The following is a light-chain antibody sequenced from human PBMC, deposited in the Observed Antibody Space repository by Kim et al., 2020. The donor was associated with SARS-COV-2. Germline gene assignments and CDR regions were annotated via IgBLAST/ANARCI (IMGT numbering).Light chain of an antibody. Sequence: DIVMTQSPDSLAVSLGERATINCKSSQSVLYSSNNKNYLAWYQQKPGQTPRLVIYGTSYRATGIPDRFSAGGSGTDFTLTISRLEPEDFAVYYCQHYGTSPSWTFGQGTKVDIK. CDR3: QHYGTSPSWT. CDR1: QSVLYSSNNKNY. V-gene: IGKV4-1*01. J-gene: IGKJ1*01. CDR2: GTS.